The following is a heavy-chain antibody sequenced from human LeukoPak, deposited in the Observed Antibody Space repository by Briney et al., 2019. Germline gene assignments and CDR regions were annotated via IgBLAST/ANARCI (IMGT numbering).Heavy chain of an antibody. CDR3: ARTYYYDSSGSYYFDY. Sequence: SQTLSLTCTVSGGSISSGGYYWSWIRQHPGKGLEWVGYIYYSGSTYYNPSLKSRVTISVDTSKNQFSLKLSSVTAADMAVYYCARTYYYDSSGSYYFDYWGQGTLVTVSA. CDR1: GGSISSGGYY. D-gene: IGHD3-22*01. J-gene: IGHJ4*02. V-gene: IGHV4-31*03. CDR2: IYYSGST.